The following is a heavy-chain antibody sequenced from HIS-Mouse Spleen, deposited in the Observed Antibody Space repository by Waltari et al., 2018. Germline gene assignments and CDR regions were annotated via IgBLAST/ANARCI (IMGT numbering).Heavy chain of an antibody. D-gene: IGHD7-27*01. Sequence: QVQLQQWGAGLLKPSETLSLTCAVYGWSFSGYSWSWIRPPPGKGLEWIGEINHSGKTNYNPSLKSRVTISVDTSKNQFSLKLSSVTAADTAVYYCARVRTGDPSYWYFDLWGRGTLVTVSS. CDR2: INHSGKT. J-gene: IGHJ2*01. V-gene: IGHV4-34*01. CDR1: GWSFSGYS. CDR3: ARVRTGDPSYWYFDL.